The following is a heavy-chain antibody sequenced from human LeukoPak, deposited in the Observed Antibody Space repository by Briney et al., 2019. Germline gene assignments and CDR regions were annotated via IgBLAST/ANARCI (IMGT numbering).Heavy chain of an antibody. Sequence: SETLSLTCAVYGGSFSGYYWSWIRQPPGKGLEWIGEINHSGSTNYNPSLKSRVTISVDTSKNQFSLKLSSVTAADTAVYYCARRGISRGYGMDVWGQGTTVTVSS. CDR2: INHSGST. J-gene: IGHJ6*02. V-gene: IGHV4-34*01. CDR3: ARRGISRGYGMDV. D-gene: IGHD2-15*01. CDR1: GGSFSGYY.